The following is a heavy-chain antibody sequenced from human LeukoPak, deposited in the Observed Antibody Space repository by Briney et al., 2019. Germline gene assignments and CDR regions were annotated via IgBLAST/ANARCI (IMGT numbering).Heavy chain of an antibody. Sequence: SGTLSLTCAVSSGSISSSNWWSWVRQPPGKGLEWIGEIYHSGSINYNPSLKSRVTISVDKSKNQFSLKLTSVTAADTAVYYCASREYSSGWYDYWGQGTLVTVSS. D-gene: IGHD6-19*01. CDR3: ASREYSSGWYDY. CDR2: IYHSGSI. J-gene: IGHJ4*02. CDR1: SGSISSSNW. V-gene: IGHV4-4*02.